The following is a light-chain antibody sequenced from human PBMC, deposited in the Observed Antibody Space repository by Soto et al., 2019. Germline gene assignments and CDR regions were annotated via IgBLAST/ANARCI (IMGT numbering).Light chain of an antibody. Sequence: QSVLTQPPSVSAAPGQKVTISCSGNSYNIEKNYVSWYKQLPGTAPKLLIYENNKRPSGIPDRFSGSKSGTSATLGITGLQAGDEADYYCGTWDSSLSAYVFGTGTKVTVL. V-gene: IGLV1-51*02. CDR3: GTWDSSLSAYV. J-gene: IGLJ1*01. CDR2: ENN. CDR1: SYNIEKNY.